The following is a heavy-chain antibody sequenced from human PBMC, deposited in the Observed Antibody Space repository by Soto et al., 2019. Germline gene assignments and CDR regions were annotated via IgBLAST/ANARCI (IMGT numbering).Heavy chain of an antibody. J-gene: IGHJ4*02. CDR2: IYHSGST. CDR3: ARVIGSGWFIEYYFDY. V-gene: IGHV4-4*02. D-gene: IGHD6-19*01. CDR1: GGSISSSNW. Sequence: SETLSLTCAVSGGSISSSNWWSWVRQPPGKGLEWIGEIYHSGSTNYNPSLKSRVTISVDKSKNQFSLKLSSVTAADTAVYYCARVIGSGWFIEYYFDYWGQGTLVTVSS.